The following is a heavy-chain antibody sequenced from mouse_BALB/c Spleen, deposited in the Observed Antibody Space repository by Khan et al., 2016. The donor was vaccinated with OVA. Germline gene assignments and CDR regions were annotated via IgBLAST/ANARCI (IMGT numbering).Heavy chain of an antibody. CDR2: IYFSGRI. CDR3: TRDGNYMDY. CDR1: GYAITSGYA. V-gene: IGHV3-1*02. Sequence: EVQLQESGPDLVKPSQSLSLTCTVTGYAITSGYAWHWIRQFPGNKLEWMAYIYFSGRINYNPSLKSRIFVTRDTSKNTFFLQLNSVTSEDTATYYWTRDGNYMDYWGQGTSVTVSS. J-gene: IGHJ4*01. D-gene: IGHD2-1*01.